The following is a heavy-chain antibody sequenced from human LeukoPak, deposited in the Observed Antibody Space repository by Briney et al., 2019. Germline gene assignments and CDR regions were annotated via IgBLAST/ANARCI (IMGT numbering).Heavy chain of an antibody. V-gene: IGHV4-34*01. CDR1: GGSFSGYY. CDR2: IYYSGSI. CDR3: ARGGDFWSGYYGVYYYYYMDV. Sequence: SETLSLTCAVYGGSFSGYYWSWIRQPPGKGLEWIGSIYYSGSIYYNPSLKSRVTISVDTSKNQFSLKLSSVTAADTAVYYCARGGDFWSGYYGVYYYYYMDVWGKGTTVTVSS. J-gene: IGHJ6*03. D-gene: IGHD3-3*01.